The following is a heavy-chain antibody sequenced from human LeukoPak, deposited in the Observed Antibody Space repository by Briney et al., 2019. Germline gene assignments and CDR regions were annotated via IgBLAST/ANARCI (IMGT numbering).Heavy chain of an antibody. CDR2: INPNSGGT. CDR1: GYTFTGYY. V-gene: IGHV1-2*02. J-gene: IGHJ5*02. D-gene: IGHD3-10*01. Sequence: GASVKVSCKAPGYTFTGYYMHWVRQAPGQGLEWMGWINPNSGGTNYAQKFQGRVTMTRDTSISTAYMELSRLRSDDTAVYYCARDFYGSGNFWFDPWGQGTLVTVSS. CDR3: ARDFYGSGNFWFDP.